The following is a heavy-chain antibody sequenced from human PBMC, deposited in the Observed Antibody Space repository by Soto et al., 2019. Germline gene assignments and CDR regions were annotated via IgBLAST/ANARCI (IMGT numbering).Heavy chain of an antibody. V-gene: IGHV4-59*01. J-gene: IGHJ4*02. CDR3: ARAWDSGSYSFDY. CDR1: GGSISHYF. D-gene: IGHD1-26*01. CDR2: IYYSGST. Sequence: QVQLQESGPGLVKPSETLSLTCTVSGGSISHYFWSWVRQPPGKGLEWIGYIYYSGSTNYNPSLKSRVTMSVDTSRNQFSLRLSSVTAADAAVYYCARAWDSGSYSFDYWGQGTLVTVSS.